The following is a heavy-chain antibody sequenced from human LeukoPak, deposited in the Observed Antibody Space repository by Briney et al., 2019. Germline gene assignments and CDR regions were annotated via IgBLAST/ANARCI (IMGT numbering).Heavy chain of an antibody. J-gene: IGHJ3*02. Sequence: ASVKVSCKASGYTFTGYYMHWVRQAPGQGLEWMGWINPNSGGTNYAQKFQGWVTMTRDTSISTAYMELSRLRSDDTAVYYCARVDTAMVPPGYYYDSSGYSSGAFVIWGQGTMVTVSS. D-gene: IGHD3-22*01. CDR3: ARVDTAMVPPGYYYDSSGYSSGAFVI. CDR2: INPNSGGT. CDR1: GYTFTGYY. V-gene: IGHV1-2*04.